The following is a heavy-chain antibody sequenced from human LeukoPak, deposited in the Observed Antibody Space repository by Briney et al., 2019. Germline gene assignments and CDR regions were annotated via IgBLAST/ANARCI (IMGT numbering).Heavy chain of an antibody. CDR3: ARVRVGATRGSFDY. CDR2: ISSSSSYI. CDR1: GFTFSSYS. J-gene: IGHJ4*02. D-gene: IGHD1-26*01. Sequence: GGSLRLSCAASGFTFSSYSMNWVRQAPGKGLEWVSSISSSSSYIYYADSVKGRFTISRDNAKNSLYLQMNSLRAEDTAVYYCARVRVGATRGSFDYWGQGTLVTVSS. V-gene: IGHV3-21*01.